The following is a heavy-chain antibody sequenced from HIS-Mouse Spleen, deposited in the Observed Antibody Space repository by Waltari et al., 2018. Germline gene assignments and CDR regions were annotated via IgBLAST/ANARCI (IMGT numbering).Heavy chain of an antibody. Sequence: QVQLVESGGGVVQPGRSLRLSCAASGFTFRSYGMPWVRQAPGKGLEWVAVISYDGSNKYYADSVKGRFSISRDNSKNTLYLQMNSLRAEDTAVYYCAKASSGWLDYWGQGTLVTVSS. CDR1: GFTFRSYG. V-gene: IGHV3-30*18. J-gene: IGHJ4*02. CDR2: ISYDGSNK. D-gene: IGHD6-19*01. CDR3: AKASSGWLDY.